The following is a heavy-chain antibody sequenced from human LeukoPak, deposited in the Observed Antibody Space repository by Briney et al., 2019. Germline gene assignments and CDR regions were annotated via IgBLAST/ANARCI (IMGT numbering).Heavy chain of an antibody. CDR3: ARHRSSWLIDY. D-gene: IGHD6-6*01. J-gene: IGHJ4*02. CDR1: GFTFSSYG. V-gene: IGHV3-30*03. Sequence: GGSLRLSCAASGFTFSSYGMHWVRQAPGKGLEWVAVISYDGSNKYYADSVRGRFTISRDNSKNTLYLQMNSLRAEDTAVYYCARHRSSWLIDYWGQGTLVTVSS. CDR2: ISYDGSNK.